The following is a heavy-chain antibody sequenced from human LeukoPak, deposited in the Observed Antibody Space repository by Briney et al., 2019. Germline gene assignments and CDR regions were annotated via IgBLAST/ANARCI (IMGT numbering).Heavy chain of an antibody. CDR3: ARDRGYFREGYYFDY. Sequence: GGSLRLSCAASGFTFSSYSMNWVRQAPGKGLEWVSSISSSSSYIYYADSVKGRFTISRDNAKNSLYLQMNSLRAEDTAVYYCARDRGYFREGYYFDYWGQGTLVTVSS. V-gene: IGHV3-21*01. CDR1: GFTFSSYS. CDR2: ISSSSSYI. D-gene: IGHD1-26*01. J-gene: IGHJ4*02.